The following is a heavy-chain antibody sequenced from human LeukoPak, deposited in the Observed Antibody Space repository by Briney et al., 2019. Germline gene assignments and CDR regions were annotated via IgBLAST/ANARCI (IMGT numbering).Heavy chain of an antibody. Sequence: PSETLSLTCTVSGGSISSYYWSWIRQPPGKGLEWIGYIYYSGSTNYNPSLKSRVTISVDTSKNRFSLKLSSVTAADTAVYYCARIDYGDVSFDYWGQGTLVTVSS. CDR3: ARIDYGDVSFDY. CDR1: GGSISSYY. CDR2: IYYSGST. V-gene: IGHV4-59*08. D-gene: IGHD4-17*01. J-gene: IGHJ4*02.